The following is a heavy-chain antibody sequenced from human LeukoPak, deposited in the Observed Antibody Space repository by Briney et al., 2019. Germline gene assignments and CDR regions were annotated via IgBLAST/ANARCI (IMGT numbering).Heavy chain of an antibody. D-gene: IGHD4-17*01. Sequence: ASVKVSCKASGYTFTSYGISWVRQAPGQGLEWMGWVGGYNGNTDYAQNLQGRVTMTTDTSTSTAYMELRSLRSDDTAVYYCARDKSSVTHNWFDPGAREPWSPSPQ. CDR1: GYTFTSYG. CDR3: ARDKSSVTHNWFDP. J-gene: IGHJ5*02. V-gene: IGHV1-18*01. CDR2: VGGYNGNT.